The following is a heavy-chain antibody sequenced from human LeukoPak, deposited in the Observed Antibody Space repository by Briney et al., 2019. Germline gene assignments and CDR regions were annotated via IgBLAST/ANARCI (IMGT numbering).Heavy chain of an antibody. Sequence: PGGSLRLSCAASGFTFSSYAMSWVRQAPGKGLEWVSAISGSGGSTYYADSVKGRFTISRDNSKSTLYLQMNSLRAEDTAVYYCAKVRFSGWYERDAFDIWGQGTMVTVSS. CDR2: ISGSGGST. CDR1: GFTFSSYA. D-gene: IGHD6-19*01. J-gene: IGHJ3*02. V-gene: IGHV3-23*01. CDR3: AKVRFSGWYERDAFDI.